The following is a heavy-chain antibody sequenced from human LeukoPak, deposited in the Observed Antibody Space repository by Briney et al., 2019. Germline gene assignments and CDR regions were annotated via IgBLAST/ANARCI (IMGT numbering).Heavy chain of an antibody. CDR2: IKQDGSEK. CDR3: ARGAGRGYSPFDY. J-gene: IGHJ4*02. D-gene: IGHD5-18*01. CDR1: GFTFSSYW. V-gene: IGHV3-7*01. Sequence: GGSLRLSCAASGFTFSSYWMSWVRQAPGKGLEWVANIKQDGSEKYYVDSVKGRFTISRDNAKNSLYLQMNSLRAEDTAVYYCARGAGRGYSPFDYWGQGTLVTVSS.